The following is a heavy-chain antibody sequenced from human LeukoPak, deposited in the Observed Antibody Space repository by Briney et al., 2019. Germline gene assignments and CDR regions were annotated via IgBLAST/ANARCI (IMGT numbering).Heavy chain of an antibody. J-gene: IGHJ4*02. CDR2: IYYGGST. D-gene: IGHD3-3*01. Sequence: PSETLSLTCTVSGGSISSYYWSWIRQPPGKGLEWIGYIYYGGSTNYNPSLKSRVTISVDTSKNQFSLKLSSVTAADTAVYYCARADYDFRVPYWGQGTLVTVSS. CDR1: GGSISSYY. V-gene: IGHV4-59*01. CDR3: ARADYDFRVPY.